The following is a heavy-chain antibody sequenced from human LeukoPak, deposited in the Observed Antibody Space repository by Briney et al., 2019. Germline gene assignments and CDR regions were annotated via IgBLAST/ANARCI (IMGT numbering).Heavy chain of an antibody. D-gene: IGHD6-6*01. V-gene: IGHV5-51*01. CDR3: ARLVYSSSDFFDY. CDR2: LYPGDSDT. CDR1: GYTFSSYW. J-gene: IGHJ4*02. Sequence: GESLKISCKGSGYTFSSYWIGWVRQMPGKGLEWMGILYPGDSDTRYSPSFQGQVTISADKSISTAYLQWSSLKASDTTMYYCARLVYSSSDFFDYWGQGTLVTVSS.